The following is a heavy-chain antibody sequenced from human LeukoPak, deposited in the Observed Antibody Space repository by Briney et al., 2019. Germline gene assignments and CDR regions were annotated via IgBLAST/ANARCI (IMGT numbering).Heavy chain of an antibody. CDR1: GDCFSSNSAA. D-gene: IGHD1-26*01. J-gene: IGHJ4*02. CDR2: TYYRSKWYN. Sequence: SQTLSLTCAISGDCFSSNSAAWSWIRQSPSRGLEWLGGTYYRSKWYNDYAVSVKSRITINPDTSKNQFSLQLNSVTPEDTAFYYCARVRSGSYDYWGQGTLVTVSS. CDR3: ARVRSGSYDY. V-gene: IGHV6-1*01.